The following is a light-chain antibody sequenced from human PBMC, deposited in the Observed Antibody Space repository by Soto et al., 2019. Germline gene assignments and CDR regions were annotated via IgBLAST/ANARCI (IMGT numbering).Light chain of an antibody. V-gene: IGLV1-47*02. J-gene: IGLJ1*01. CDR1: DSNIGSNS. CDR3: AAWDASLSACV. Sequence: QSVLTQPPSASGTAGQVVTMSCSGGDSNIGSNSVYWYQHLPRMAPKLLIYYNNQRPSGGPDRFSGSRSGTSASLAIVGLRSEHEAVYYCAAWDASLSACVFGNGTKVTAL. CDR2: YNN.